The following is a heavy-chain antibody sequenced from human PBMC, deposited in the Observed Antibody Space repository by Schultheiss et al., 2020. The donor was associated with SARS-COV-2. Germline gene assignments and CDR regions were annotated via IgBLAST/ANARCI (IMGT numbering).Heavy chain of an antibody. Sequence: SETLSLTCTVSGGSISSYYWSWIRQPAGKGLEWIGRIYTSGSTNYNPSLKSRVTISVDTSKNQFSLKLSSVTAADTAVYYCARVARDLDSSGYSVITLYFQHWGQGTLVTVSS. CDR3: ARVARDLDSSGYSVITLYFQH. D-gene: IGHD3-22*01. J-gene: IGHJ1*01. CDR2: IYTSGST. CDR1: GGSISSYY. V-gene: IGHV4-4*07.